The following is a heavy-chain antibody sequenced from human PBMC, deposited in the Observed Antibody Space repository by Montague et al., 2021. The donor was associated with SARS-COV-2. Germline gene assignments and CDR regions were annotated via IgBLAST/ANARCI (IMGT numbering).Heavy chain of an antibody. D-gene: IGHD6-6*01. J-gene: IGHJ4*02. V-gene: IGHV3-21*01. CDR2: ISSGSAYI. CDR3: SRDSGEQLVRD. CDR1: GFTFSTSS. Sequence: SLRLSCAASGFTFSTSSMNWVRQTPGKRPEWVSAISSGSAYIYYSDSVKGRFTISRDDADNSLYLQMTSLRVEDTAVYYCSRDSGEQLVRDWGQGTLVTVST.